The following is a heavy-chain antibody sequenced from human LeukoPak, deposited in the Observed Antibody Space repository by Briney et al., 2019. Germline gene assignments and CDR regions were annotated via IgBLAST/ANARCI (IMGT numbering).Heavy chain of an antibody. D-gene: IGHD6-19*01. J-gene: IGHJ4*02. Sequence: SETLSLTCTFSGGSISSYYWTWFRQPPGKGLEWIGSFYNSGSTSYNPSLGSRVTISLDTSKNLFSLKLTSVTAADSAIYYCATTQQWLASYYWGQGTLVTVSS. V-gene: IGHV4-59*08. CDR2: FYNSGST. CDR1: GGSISSYY. CDR3: ATTQQWLASYY.